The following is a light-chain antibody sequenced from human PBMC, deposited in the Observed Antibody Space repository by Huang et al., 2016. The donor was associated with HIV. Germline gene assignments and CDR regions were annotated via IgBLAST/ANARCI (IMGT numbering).Light chain of an antibody. CDR3: QQYHSLPWT. CDR2: ATS. J-gene: IGKJ1*01. Sequence: DIQMTQSPSSLSASVGDRVTITCRASRGIGNSLAWYQQKPEKAPRLLLYATSTLESGVPTRISGSGSGTHYTLTINTLQPEDIASYYCQQYHSLPWTFGQGTKVEIK. CDR1: RGIGNS. V-gene: IGKV1-NL1*01.